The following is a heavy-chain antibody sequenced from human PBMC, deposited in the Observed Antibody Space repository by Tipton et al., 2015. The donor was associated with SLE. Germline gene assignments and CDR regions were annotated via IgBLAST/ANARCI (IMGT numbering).Heavy chain of an antibody. J-gene: IGHJ2*01. D-gene: IGHD1-26*01. CDR1: GGSLSNSY. CDR2: IFYTGSA. V-gene: IGHV4-59*01. Sequence: TLSLTCSVSGGSLSNSYWTWIRQSPGKGLEWVGSIFYTGSAHYNPSLTKRVTISLDTSKSHFSLRLTSVTAADTAVYFCARRIPHHYYFDLWGRGTLVTVSS. CDR3: ARRIPHHYYFDL.